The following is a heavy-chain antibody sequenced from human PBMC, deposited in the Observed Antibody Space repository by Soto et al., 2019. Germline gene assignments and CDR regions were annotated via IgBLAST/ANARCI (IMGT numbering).Heavy chain of an antibody. J-gene: IGHJ4*02. D-gene: IGHD1-26*01. Sequence: SETLSLTCAVSGGSFTSNNWWTWVRQPPGQGLEWIGEIYRTGSTNYNPSLKSRVTISLDKSENQFSLKVTSLTAADTAVYYCASRDPGASVDYWGQGTLVTVSS. CDR1: GGSFTSNNW. V-gene: IGHV4-4*02. CDR3: ASRDPGASVDY. CDR2: IYRTGST.